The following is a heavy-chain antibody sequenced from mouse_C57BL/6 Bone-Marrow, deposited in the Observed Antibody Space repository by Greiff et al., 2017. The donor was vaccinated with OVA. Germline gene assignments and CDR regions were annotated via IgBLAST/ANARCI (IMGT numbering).Heavy chain of an antibody. Sequence: ESGPGLVKPSQSLSLTCSVTGYSITSGYYWNWIRQFPGNKLEWMGYISYDGSNNYNPSLKNRISITRDTSKNQFFLKLNSVTTEDTATYYCARVGYSPDYFDYWGQGTTLTVSS. CDR2: ISYDGSN. CDR1: GYSITSGYY. CDR3: ARVGYSPDYFDY. J-gene: IGHJ2*01. V-gene: IGHV3-6*01. D-gene: IGHD2-3*01.